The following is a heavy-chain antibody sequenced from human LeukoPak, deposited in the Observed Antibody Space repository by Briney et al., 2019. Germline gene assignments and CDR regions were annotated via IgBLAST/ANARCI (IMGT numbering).Heavy chain of an antibody. CDR3: ARGDSSGYYPLGYDY. J-gene: IGHJ4*02. Sequence: SETLSLTCTVSGGSISSYYWSWIRQPPGKGLEWIGYIYYSGSTNYNPSLKSRVTISVDTSKNQFSLKLSSMTAADTAVYYCARGDSSGYYPLGYDYWGQGTLVTVSS. V-gene: IGHV4-59*01. CDR1: GGSISSYY. CDR2: IYYSGST. D-gene: IGHD3-22*01.